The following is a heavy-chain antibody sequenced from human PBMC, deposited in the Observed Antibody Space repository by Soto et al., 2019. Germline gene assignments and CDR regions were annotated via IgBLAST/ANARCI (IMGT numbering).Heavy chain of an antibody. CDR2: ISYSGST. V-gene: IGHV4-59*01. CDR1: SGSISSYY. J-gene: IGHJ4*02. CDR3: ARADSGYVHFDY. Sequence: QVQLQESGPGLVTPSETLSLICTVSSGSISSYYWSWIRQPPGKGLEWIGYISYSGSTHYNPTLKSRVIISVDTAKNQFSLKLSSVTSADTAVYYCARADSGYVHFDYWGQGTLVTVSS. D-gene: IGHD5-12*01.